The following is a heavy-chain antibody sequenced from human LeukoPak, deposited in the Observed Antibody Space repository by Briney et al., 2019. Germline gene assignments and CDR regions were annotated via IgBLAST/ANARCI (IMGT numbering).Heavy chain of an antibody. CDR1: GFTFSSYA. D-gene: IGHD4-17*01. CDR2: ILGSGGST. CDR3: AKVKYDYGDPVGWFDP. Sequence: QAGGSLRLSCAASGFTFSSYAMAWVRQAPGKGLEWVSHILGSGGSTYYADSVKGRFTISRDNSKNPLYLKMNSLRPEDTAVYYCAKVKYDYGDPVGWFDPWGQGSLVTVSS. V-gene: IGHV3-23*01. J-gene: IGHJ5*02.